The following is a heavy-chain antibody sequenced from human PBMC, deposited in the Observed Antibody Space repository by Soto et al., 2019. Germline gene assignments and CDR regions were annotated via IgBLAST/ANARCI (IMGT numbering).Heavy chain of an antibody. D-gene: IGHD1-26*01. CDR3: AKLGTMGVFDN. CDR1: GFTFSSYA. Sequence: EVQLLESGGGLVPPGGSLRLSCAASGFTFSSYAMSWVRQAPGKGLEWLAGITFRGDNTYYADSVKGRFTLSRDNSRNRLDRQMNSLKVEDTALYYCAKLGTMGVFDNWGQGTLLTVSS. V-gene: IGHV3-23*01. J-gene: IGHJ4*02. CDR2: ITFRGDNT.